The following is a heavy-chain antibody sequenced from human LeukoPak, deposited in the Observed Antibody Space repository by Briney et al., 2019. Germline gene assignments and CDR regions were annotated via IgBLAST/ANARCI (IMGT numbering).Heavy chain of an antibody. CDR3: ARDRGVDTAMVNWFDP. CDR1: GFTFSSYW. J-gene: IGHJ5*02. CDR2: INWNGGST. D-gene: IGHD5-18*01. V-gene: IGHV3-20*04. Sequence: GGSLRLSCAASGFTFSSYWMSWVRQAPGKGLEWVSGINWNGGSTGYADSVKGRFTISRDNAKNSLYLQMNSLRAEDTALYYCARDRGVDTAMVNWFDPRGQGTLVTVSS.